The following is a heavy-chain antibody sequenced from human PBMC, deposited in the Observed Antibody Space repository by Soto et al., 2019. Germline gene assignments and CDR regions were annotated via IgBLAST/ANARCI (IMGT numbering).Heavy chain of an antibody. Sequence: SETLSLTCTVSGGSISSGGYYSSWIRQHPGKGLEWIGYIYYSGSTYYNPSLKSRVTISVDTSKNQFSLKLSSVTAADTAVYYCARATMITFGGVIEYWGQGTLVTVSS. J-gene: IGHJ4*02. CDR2: IYYSGST. CDR3: ARATMITFGGVIEY. V-gene: IGHV4-31*03. D-gene: IGHD3-16*02. CDR1: GGSISSGGYY.